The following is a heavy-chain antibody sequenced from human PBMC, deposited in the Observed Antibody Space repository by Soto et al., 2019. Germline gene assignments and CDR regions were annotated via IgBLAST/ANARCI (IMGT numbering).Heavy chain of an antibody. CDR3: AKAGYCTRGNCYDYYRYGMDV. V-gene: IGHV3-30*18. J-gene: IGHJ6*02. Sequence: SGGGVVQPGRSLRLTCAVSGFTFSDYGMHWVRQAPRKGLEWVAVVSYDGSSEFYADSVKGRFTISRDNSKNTLHLQMNSLRPEDTAVYYCAKAGYCTRGNCYDYYRYGMDVWGQGTAVTVSS. CDR1: GFTFSDYG. D-gene: IGHD3-10*01. CDR2: VSYDGSSE.